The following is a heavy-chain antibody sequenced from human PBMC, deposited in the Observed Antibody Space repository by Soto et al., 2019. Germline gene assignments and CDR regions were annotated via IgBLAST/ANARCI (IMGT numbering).Heavy chain of an antibody. Sequence: ASVKVSCKASGYTFTSYAMHWVRQAPGQRLEWMGWINAGNGNTKYSQKFQGRVTITRDTSASTAYMELSSLRSEDTAVYYCARGGKGEIIAAQGHYSYKYMDVWDKGTTVTVSS. J-gene: IGHJ6*03. CDR1: GYTFTSYA. CDR3: ARGGKGEIIAAQGHYSYKYMDV. CDR2: INAGNGNT. D-gene: IGHD6-13*01. V-gene: IGHV1-3*01.